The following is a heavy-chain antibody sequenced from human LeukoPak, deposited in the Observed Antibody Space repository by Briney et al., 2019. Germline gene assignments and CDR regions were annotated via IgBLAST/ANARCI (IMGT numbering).Heavy chain of an antibody. V-gene: IGHV3-74*01. D-gene: IGHD2-21*01. J-gene: IGHJ4*02. CDR2: IDSGGSNT. CDR1: GFTFSSYW. CDR3: TRDRSYSSDS. Sequence: GGSLRLSCTASGFTFSSYWMHWVRQAPGKGLVWVSRIDSGGSNTNYADSMKGRVTISRDNAKNTLYLEMNNLRDEDTAVYYCTRDRSYSSDSWGQGTLVTVSS.